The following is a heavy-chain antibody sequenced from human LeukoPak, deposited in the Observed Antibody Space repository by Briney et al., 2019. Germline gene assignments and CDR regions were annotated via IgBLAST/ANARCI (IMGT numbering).Heavy chain of an antibody. CDR1: GFTFSSYS. J-gene: IGHJ4*02. CDR3: ARGDSSGYYYVSYFDY. CDR2: ISSSSYI. Sequence: PGGSLRLSCAASGFTFSSYSMNWVRQAPGKGLEWVSSISSSSYIYYADSVKGRFTISRDNAKNSLYLQMNSLRAEDTAVYYCARGDSSGYYYVSYFDYWGQGTLVTVSS. V-gene: IGHV3-21*01. D-gene: IGHD3-22*01.